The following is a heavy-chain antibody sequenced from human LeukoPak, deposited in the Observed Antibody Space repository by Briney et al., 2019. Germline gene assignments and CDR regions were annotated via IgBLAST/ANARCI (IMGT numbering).Heavy chain of an antibody. CDR1: GYTFTGYY. J-gene: IGHJ4*02. CDR3: ARDLGVYYGSGSLLGFDY. Sequence: GASVKVSCKASGYTFTGYYMHWVRQAPGQGLEWMGWINPNSGGTNYAQKFQGRVTMTRDTSISTAYMELSRLRSDDTAVYYCARDLGVYYGSGSLLGFDYWGQGTLVTVSS. D-gene: IGHD3-10*01. CDR2: INPNSGGT. V-gene: IGHV1-2*02.